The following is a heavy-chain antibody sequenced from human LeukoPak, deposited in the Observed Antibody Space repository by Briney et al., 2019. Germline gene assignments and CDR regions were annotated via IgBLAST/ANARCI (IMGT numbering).Heavy chain of an antibody. CDR3: ARADYDFWSGSEGSAFDI. CDR2: IYCCSSYI. J-gene: IGHJ3*02. V-gene: IGHV3-21*01. CDR1: GFTFSSYC. D-gene: IGHD3-3*01. Sequence: GSLRPSCATFGFTFSSYCKNWVRQAPGKGLEWGSSIYCCSSYIYYADSVKGRFTISRDNAKNSLYLQMNSLRAEDTAVYYCARADYDFWSGSEGSAFDIWGQGTMVTVSS.